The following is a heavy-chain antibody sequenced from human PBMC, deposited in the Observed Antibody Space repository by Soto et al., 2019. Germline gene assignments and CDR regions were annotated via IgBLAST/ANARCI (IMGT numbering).Heavy chain of an antibody. Sequence: QVQLVESGGGVVQPGRSLRLSCAASGFSFSDYAMHWVRQVPGKGLEWVAIISYDGVHKFYADSVRGRFTISRGNSKNTLSLQMNSLRVEDTAVYHCARALSHCSGGICYSPNVLDVWGQGTTVTVSS. CDR1: GFSFSDYA. CDR3: ARALSHCSGGICYSPNVLDV. J-gene: IGHJ6*02. CDR2: ISYDGVHK. D-gene: IGHD2-15*01. V-gene: IGHV3-30-3*01.